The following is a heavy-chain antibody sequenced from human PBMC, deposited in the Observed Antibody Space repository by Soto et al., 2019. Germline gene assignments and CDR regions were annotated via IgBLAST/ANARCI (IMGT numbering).Heavy chain of an antibody. J-gene: IGHJ4*02. Sequence: ASVKVSCNASAYPVTTYHADWVRHAPGLGLELIVIVCVPATATRSAQKFQGRLTMPRGRSTSTVYLELGSLRSTAKDVSYCGWPEGYRSGSYYFDSWGQGPLGAVSS. D-gene: IGHD3-10*01. V-gene: IGHV1-46*01. CDR2: VCVPATAT. CDR1: AYPVTTYH. CDR3: GWPEGYRSGSYYFDS.